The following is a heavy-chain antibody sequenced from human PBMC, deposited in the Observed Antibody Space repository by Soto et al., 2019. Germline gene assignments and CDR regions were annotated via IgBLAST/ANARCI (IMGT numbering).Heavy chain of an antibody. CDR3: ARDLYPSSAPFEP. CDR2: IIPIFGTA. V-gene: IGHV1-69*05. Sequence: SVKVSCKASGGTFSSYAISWVRQAPGQGLEWMGGIIPIFGTANYAQNFQGRVAITRDTSASTAYMELSSLRSEDTAVYYCARDLYPSSAPFEPWGQGTLVTVSS. J-gene: IGHJ5*02. D-gene: IGHD6-6*01. CDR1: GGTFSSYA.